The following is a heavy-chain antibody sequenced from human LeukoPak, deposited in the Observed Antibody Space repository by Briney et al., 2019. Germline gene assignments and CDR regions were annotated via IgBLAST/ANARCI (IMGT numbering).Heavy chain of an antibody. J-gene: IGHJ4*02. V-gene: IGHV4-61*02. CDR2: IYTSGST. CDR1: GGSISSGSYY. Sequence: SETLSLTCTASGGSISSGSYYWSWIRQPAGKGLEWIVRIYTSGSTNYNPSLKSRVTISVDASNNQFSLKLSSVTAADTAVYYCARGNPSWDYDILTGYPFDYWGQGTLVTVSS. D-gene: IGHD3-9*01. CDR3: ARGNPSWDYDILTGYPFDY.